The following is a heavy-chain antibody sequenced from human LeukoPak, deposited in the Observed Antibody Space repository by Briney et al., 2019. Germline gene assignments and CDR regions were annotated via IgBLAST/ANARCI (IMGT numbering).Heavy chain of an antibody. CDR1: GYTFTAYY. Sequence: ASVKVSCKASGYTFTAYYMHWVRQAPGQGLEWMGWISPNNGGTKYAQKFQGRVTLTRDTSISTAYMELSRLRSDDTAVYYCARVGGYGDYVEPSDYWGQGTLVTVSS. CDR2: ISPNNGGT. J-gene: IGHJ4*02. V-gene: IGHV1-2*02. CDR3: ARVGGYGDYVEPSDY. D-gene: IGHD4-17*01.